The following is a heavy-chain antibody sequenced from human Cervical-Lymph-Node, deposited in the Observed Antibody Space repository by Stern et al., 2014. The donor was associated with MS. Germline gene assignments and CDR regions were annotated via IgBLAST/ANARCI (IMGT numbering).Heavy chain of an antibody. V-gene: IGHV4-31*03. Sequence: QVQLQESGPGLVKPSQTVSLTCTVSGSSVSSSGYYLSWIRLHPGKGLEWIGYVYYTGSTYYNPSRKSRVSISVDTSKNRFSLRLSSVTAADTAVYFCARGATINDFDFWGQGTLVTVSS. CDR2: VYYTGST. CDR3: ARGATINDFDF. CDR1: GSSVSSSGYY. J-gene: IGHJ4*02. D-gene: IGHD5-12*01.